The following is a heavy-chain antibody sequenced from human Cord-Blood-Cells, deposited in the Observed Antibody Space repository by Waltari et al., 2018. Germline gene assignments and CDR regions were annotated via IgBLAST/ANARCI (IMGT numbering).Heavy chain of an antibody. CDR3: ARNGITIFGVVPEEYWFDP. Sequence: QVQLMQSGAEVKKPVASVKVSCRASGYTFTGYYMHWLRQAPGQGLEWMGWINPNSGGKNYAQKFQGRVTMTRDTSISTAYMELSRLRSDDTAVYYCARNGITIFGVVPEEYWFDPWGQGTLVTVSS. D-gene: IGHD3-3*01. V-gene: IGHV1-2*02. J-gene: IGHJ5*02. CDR1: GYTFTGYY. CDR2: INPNSGGK.